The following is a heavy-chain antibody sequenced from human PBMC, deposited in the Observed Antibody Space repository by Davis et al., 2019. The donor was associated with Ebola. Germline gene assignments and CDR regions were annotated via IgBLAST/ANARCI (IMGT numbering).Heavy chain of an antibody. CDR2: ISYDGSNK. V-gene: IGHV3-30-3*02. CDR1: GFTFSRYS. D-gene: IGHD2/OR15-2a*01. CDR3: SKSKLAFWLPGAFDI. J-gene: IGHJ3*02. Sequence: PGGSLRLSCAASGFTFSRYSMHWVRQAPGKGLEWVAVISYDGSNKYYADSVKGRFTISRDNSKNALYLQMNSLRPEDTALYYCSKSKLAFWLPGAFDIWGQGTVVTVSS.